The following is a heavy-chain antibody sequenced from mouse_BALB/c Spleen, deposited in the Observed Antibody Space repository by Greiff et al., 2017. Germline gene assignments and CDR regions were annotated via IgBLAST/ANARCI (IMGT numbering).Heavy chain of an antibody. CDR1: GFTFSSYA. CDR2: ISSGGST. Sequence: DVMLVESGGGLVKPGGSLKLSCAASGFTFSSYAMSWVRQTPEKRLEWVASISSGGSTYYPDSVKGRFTISRDNARNILYLQMSSLRSEDTAMYYCARHGNNAMDYWGQGTSVTVSS. J-gene: IGHJ4*01. V-gene: IGHV5-6-5*01. D-gene: IGHD5-1-1*01. CDR3: ARHGNNAMDY.